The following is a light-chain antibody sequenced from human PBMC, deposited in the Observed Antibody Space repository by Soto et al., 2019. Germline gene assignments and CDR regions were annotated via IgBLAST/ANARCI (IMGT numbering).Light chain of an antibody. CDR1: SSDVGAYNY. CDR3: SSYTSTDTLGV. J-gene: IGLJ1*01. Sequence: QSALTQPASVSGSPGQSITISCTGTSSDVGAYNYVSWYQQHPGRAPKLIIYGVTYRTSGVSNRFSGSKSGNTASLTISGLQAEDEADYYCSSYTSTDTLGVFGTGTKVTVL. V-gene: IGLV2-14*01. CDR2: GVT.